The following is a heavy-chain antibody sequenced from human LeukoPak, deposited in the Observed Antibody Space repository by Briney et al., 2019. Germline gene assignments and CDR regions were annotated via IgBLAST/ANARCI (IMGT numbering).Heavy chain of an antibody. J-gene: IGHJ6*03. CDR1: GLTFSDFW. D-gene: IGHD3-3*01. CDR2: IKQDGDEK. Sequence: SGGSLRLSCVVSGLTFSDFWMSWVRQAPGRGLEWVANIKQDGDEKYYVDSVKGRFTISRDNSKNTLYLQMNSLRAEDTAVYYCAKDEEGGYDFWSGTYYYYYMDVWGKGTTVTVSS. CDR3: AKDEEGGYDFWSGTYYYYYMDV. V-gene: IGHV3-7*03.